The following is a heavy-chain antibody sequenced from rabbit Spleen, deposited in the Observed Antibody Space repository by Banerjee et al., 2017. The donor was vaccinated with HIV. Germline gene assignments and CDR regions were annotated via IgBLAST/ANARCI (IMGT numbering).Heavy chain of an antibody. Sequence: QSLEESGGDLVKPGASLTLTCTASGFSFSSGYDMCWVRQAPGKGLEWIACIYTGDGTTYYASWARGRFTISETSSTVDLQMTSLTAADTATYFCVRDLGYDDYSEKGYFNLWGPGTLVTVS. CDR1: GFSFSSGYD. D-gene: IGHD2-1*01. J-gene: IGHJ4*01. V-gene: IGHV1S40*01. CDR3: VRDLGYDDYSEKGYFNL. CDR2: IYTGDGTT.